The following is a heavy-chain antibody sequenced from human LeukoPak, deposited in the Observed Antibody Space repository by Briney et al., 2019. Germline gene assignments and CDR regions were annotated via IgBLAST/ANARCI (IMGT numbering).Heavy chain of an antibody. CDR3: ARVRYSSSFEYFQH. D-gene: IGHD6-6*01. CDR2: IYTSGST. J-gene: IGHJ1*01. Sequence: PSETLSLTCTVSGGSISSGSYYWSWIRQPAGKGLEWIGRIYTSGSTNYNPSLKSRVTISVDTSKNQFSLKLSSVTAADTAVYYCARVRYSSSFEYFQHWGQGTLVTVSS. CDR1: GGSISSGSYY. V-gene: IGHV4-61*02.